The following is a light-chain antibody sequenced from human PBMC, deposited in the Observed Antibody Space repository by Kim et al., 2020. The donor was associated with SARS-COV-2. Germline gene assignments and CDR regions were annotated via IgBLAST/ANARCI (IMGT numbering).Light chain of an antibody. CDR2: KDI. Sequence: SYELTQPPSVSVSPGQTARITCSGDALPKQYAYWYRQKPGQAPVVVIYKDIERPSEIPERFSASSSGTTVTLTITGVQAEDEADYYCQSADSSGTYVVFGGGTKLTVL. V-gene: IGLV3-25*03. CDR1: ALPKQY. CDR3: QSADSSGTYVV. J-gene: IGLJ2*01.